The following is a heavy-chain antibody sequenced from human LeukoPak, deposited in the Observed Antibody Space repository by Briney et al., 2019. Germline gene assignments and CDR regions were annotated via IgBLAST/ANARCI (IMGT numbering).Heavy chain of an antibody. CDR1: GFTSSSYW. D-gene: IGHD3-22*01. V-gene: IGHV3-7*01. J-gene: IGHJ4*02. Sequence: PGGSLRLSCAASGFTSSSYWMTWVRQAPGKGLEWVANIKQDGNEKYYVDSVKGRFTISRDNAKNSLYLQMNSLRAEDTAVYYCASGFDSRFFDKWGQGTLVTVS. CDR2: IKQDGNEK. CDR3: ASGFDSRFFDK.